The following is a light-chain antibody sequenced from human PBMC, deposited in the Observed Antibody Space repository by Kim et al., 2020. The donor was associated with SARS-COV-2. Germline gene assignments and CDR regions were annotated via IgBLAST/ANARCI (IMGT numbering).Light chain of an antibody. CDR1: SSNIGSNP. V-gene: IGLV1-44*01. J-gene: IGLJ2*01. CDR3: TAWGGSLSGRV. Sequence: QSVLTQPPSVSGTPGQTVIISCSGSSSNIGSNPVNWYQQLPGTAPKLLIYATNERPSGVPDRFSGSKSGTSASLAISGLQSEDEAEYYCTAWGGSLSGRVFGGGTQLTVL. CDR2: ATN.